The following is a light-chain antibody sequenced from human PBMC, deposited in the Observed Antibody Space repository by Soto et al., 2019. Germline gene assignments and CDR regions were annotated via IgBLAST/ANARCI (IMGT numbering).Light chain of an antibody. CDR1: QSIGLA. Sequence: EIALTQSPATLSLSLGERATLSCRASQSIGLAIAWYQHKPGQAPRLLIFDASQRATGIPARFSGSWSGTDFTLTINGLEPEDSAVYYCQQYDKCPRTFGQGTKVDI. J-gene: IGKJ1*01. V-gene: IGKV3-11*01. CDR3: QQYDKCPRT. CDR2: DAS.